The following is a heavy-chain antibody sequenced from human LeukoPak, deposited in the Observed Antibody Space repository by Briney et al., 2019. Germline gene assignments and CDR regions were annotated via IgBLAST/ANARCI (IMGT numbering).Heavy chain of an antibody. V-gene: IGHV3-23*01. Sequence: PGGSLRLSCAASGFTFSSYAMSWVRQAPGMGPEWVAAITGSGDNTYYADSVKGRFTISRDNSKNTLYLQMNSLRAEDTAVYYCAQGYSGRPSNYYYYGMDVWGQGTTVTVSS. J-gene: IGHJ6*02. CDR3: AQGYSGRPSNYYYYGMDV. CDR1: GFTFSSYA. CDR2: ITGSGDNT. D-gene: IGHD1-26*01.